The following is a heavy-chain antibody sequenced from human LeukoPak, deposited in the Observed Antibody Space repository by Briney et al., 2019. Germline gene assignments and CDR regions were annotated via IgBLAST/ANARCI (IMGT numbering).Heavy chain of an antibody. V-gene: IGHV3-21*01. CDR1: GFTFSSYS. CDR2: ISSSSSYI. Sequence: GGSLRLSCAASGFTFSSYSMNWVRQAPGKGLEWVSSISSSSSYIYYADSVKGRFTIPRDNAKNSLYLQMNSLRAEDTAVYYCARVEDRHFYYFDYWGQGTLVTVSS. D-gene: IGHD2-15*01. J-gene: IGHJ4*02. CDR3: ARVEDRHFYYFDY.